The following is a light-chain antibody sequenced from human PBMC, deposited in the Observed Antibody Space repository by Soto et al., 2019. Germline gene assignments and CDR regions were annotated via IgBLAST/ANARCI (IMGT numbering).Light chain of an antibody. Sequence: QSVLTQPRSVSGSPGQSVTIACTGTSSDVGGYNYVSWYQQHPGKAPKLMIYDVSKRPSGVPDRFSGSKSGNTASLTISGLQAEDEAAYYCCSHAGSAAVFATGTRSPS. CDR3: CSHAGSAAV. CDR2: DVS. J-gene: IGLJ1*01. V-gene: IGLV2-11*01. CDR1: SSDVGGYNY.